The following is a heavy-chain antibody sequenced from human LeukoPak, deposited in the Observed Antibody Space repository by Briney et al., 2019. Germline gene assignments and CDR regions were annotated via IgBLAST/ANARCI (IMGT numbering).Heavy chain of an antibody. J-gene: IGHJ4*02. CDR3: ATSPSGYDSYPSLDY. CDR1: QFTFADSQFTFKNFA. Sequence: PGGSLRLSCAASQFTFADSQFTFKNFAMSWVRQAPGKGLECVSAISGSGGRTYYADSVKGRFTISRDNSKNTLYLQMNSLRADDTAIYYCATSPSGYDSYPSLDYWGQGIVVTVSS. CDR2: ISGSGGRT. D-gene: IGHD5-12*01. V-gene: IGHV3-23*01.